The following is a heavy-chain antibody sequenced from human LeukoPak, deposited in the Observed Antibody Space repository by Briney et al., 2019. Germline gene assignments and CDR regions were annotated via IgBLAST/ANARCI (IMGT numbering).Heavy chain of an antibody. D-gene: IGHD3-22*01. J-gene: IGHJ3*02. V-gene: IGHV1-2*06. CDR1: GYTFTGYY. CDR2: INPNSGGT. CDR3: ARGAGYYYDSSGRDAFDI. Sequence: GASVKVSCKASGYTFTGYYMHWVRQAPGQGLEWMGRINPNSGGTNYAQKFQGRVTMTRDTSISTAYMELSRLRSDDTAVYYCARGAGYYYDSSGRDAFDIWGQGTMVTVSS.